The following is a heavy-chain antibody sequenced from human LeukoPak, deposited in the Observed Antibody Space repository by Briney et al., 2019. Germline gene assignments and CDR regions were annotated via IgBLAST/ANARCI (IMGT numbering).Heavy chain of an antibody. Sequence: GGSLRLSCATSGFTLSNYCMTWGRQAPGERLEWVANIGEDGSEKYYVESVKGRFTISRDNAKNSVDLQMNSLRGEDTAVYYCARGGQRWLDPWGQGTPVTVAS. CDR2: IGEDGSEK. CDR3: ARGGQRWLDP. J-gene: IGHJ5*02. V-gene: IGHV3-7*04. D-gene: IGHD2-2*01. CDR1: GFTLSNYC.